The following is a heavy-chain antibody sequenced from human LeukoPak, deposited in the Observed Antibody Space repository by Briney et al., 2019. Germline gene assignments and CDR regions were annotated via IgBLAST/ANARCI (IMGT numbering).Heavy chain of an antibody. V-gene: IGHV4-31*03. CDR1: GGSISSGGYY. J-gene: IGHJ4*02. Sequence: PSQTLSLTCTVSGGSISSGGYYWSWIRQHPGKGLEWIGYTYYSGSTYYNPSLKSRVTISVDTSKNQFSLKLSSVTAADTAVYYCARGRFYYDILTGYHDYWGQGTLVTVSS. CDR3: ARGRFYYDILTGYHDY. D-gene: IGHD3-9*01. CDR2: TYYSGST.